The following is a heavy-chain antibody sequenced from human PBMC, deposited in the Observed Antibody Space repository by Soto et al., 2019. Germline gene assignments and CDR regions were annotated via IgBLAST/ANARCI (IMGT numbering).Heavy chain of an antibody. CDR3: ARGDGDYYDGNGYLGRH. V-gene: IGHV3-74*01. CDR2: INSDGSRT. D-gene: IGHD3-22*01. J-gene: IGHJ4*02. Sequence: EVQLVESGGGIVQPRGSLRLSCAASGFTFSSYWMHWVRQAPGKGLVWVSRINSDGSRTSYADSAKGRFTISRDNAKNTVYLQMNSLRAEDTAVYYCARGDGDYYDGNGYLGRHWGQGTLVTVSS. CDR1: GFTFSSYW.